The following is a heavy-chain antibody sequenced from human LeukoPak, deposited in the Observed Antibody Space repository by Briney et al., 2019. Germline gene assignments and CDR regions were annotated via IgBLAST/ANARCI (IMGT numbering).Heavy chain of an antibody. V-gene: IGHV3-23*01. D-gene: IGHD2-15*01. Sequence: GGSLRLSCAASGFTFSSYAMSWVRQAPGKGLEWVSAISGSGDSSLYADSVKGRFTISRDNSKRTLYLQMNSLIAEDTAAYYCAKTRGYCSGGSCYSDYWGQGTLVTVSS. CDR3: AKTRGYCSGGSCYSDY. CDR2: ISGSGDSS. J-gene: IGHJ4*02. CDR1: GFTFSSYA.